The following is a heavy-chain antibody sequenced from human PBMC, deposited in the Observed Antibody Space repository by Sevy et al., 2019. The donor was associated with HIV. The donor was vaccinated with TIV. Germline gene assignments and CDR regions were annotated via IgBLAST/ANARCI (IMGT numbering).Heavy chain of an antibody. Sequence: GGSLRLSCAASGFTFSSYWMSWLHQAPGKGLEWVANIKQDGSEKYYVDSVKGRFTISRDNAKNSLYLQMNSLRAEDTAVYFCARGYDYFDYWGQGTLVTVSS. V-gene: IGHV3-7*03. D-gene: IGHD1-1*01. CDR1: GFTFSSYW. CDR2: IKQDGSEK. J-gene: IGHJ4*02. CDR3: ARGYDYFDY.